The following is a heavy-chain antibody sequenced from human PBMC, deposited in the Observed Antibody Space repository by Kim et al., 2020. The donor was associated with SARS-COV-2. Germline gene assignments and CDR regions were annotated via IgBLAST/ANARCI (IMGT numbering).Heavy chain of an antibody. J-gene: IGHJ6*02. CDR2: INWNGGST. Sequence: GGSLRLSCAASGFTFDDYGMSWVRQAPGKGLEWVSGINWNGGSTGYADSVKGRFTISRDNAKNSLYLQMNSLRAEDTALYYCARTRGYSSGWYYYYYGMDVWGQGTTVTVSS. V-gene: IGHV3-20*04. D-gene: IGHD6-19*01. CDR3: ARTRGYSSGWYYYYYGMDV. CDR1: GFTFDDYG.